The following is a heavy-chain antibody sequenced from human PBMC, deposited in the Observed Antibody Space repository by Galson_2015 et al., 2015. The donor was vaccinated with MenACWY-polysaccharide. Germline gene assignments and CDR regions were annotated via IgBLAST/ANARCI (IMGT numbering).Heavy chain of an antibody. CDR1: GFSLSTSEVG. CDR2: IYWNDGK. D-gene: IGHD2-15*01. J-gene: IGHJ5*02. V-gene: IGHV2-5*01. Sequence: PALVKPTQTLTLTCTFSGFSLSTSEVGVGWIRQPPGKALEWLALIYWNDGKRYSPSLKSRLAITKDTSKNQVVLTMTNMDPVDTATYYCAHRGGYCSGGTCWRWFDPWGQGTLVTVSS. CDR3: AHRGGYCSGGTCWRWFDP.